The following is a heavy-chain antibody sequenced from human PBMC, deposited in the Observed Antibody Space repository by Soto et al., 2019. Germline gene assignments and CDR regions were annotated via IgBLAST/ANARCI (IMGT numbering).Heavy chain of an antibody. J-gene: IGHJ4*02. CDR2: IDYEGSEK. D-gene: IGHD2-2*01. CDR1: GFGFSLRNHW. V-gene: IGHV3-7*01. CDR3: TRAAGYCSSTSCYAVFGY. Sequence: PGNSLGLSCTPSGFGFSLRNHWMSWVRPATGKGLEWVANIDYEGSEKYCVDSVKGRFTISRDNSKNSLYLQMNSLRVEDTAVYYCTRAAGYCSSTSCYAVFGYWGXGT.